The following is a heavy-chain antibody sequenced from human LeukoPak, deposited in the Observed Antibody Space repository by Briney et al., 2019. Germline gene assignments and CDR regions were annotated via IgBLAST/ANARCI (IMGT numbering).Heavy chain of an antibody. D-gene: IGHD2-15*01. Sequence: GGSLRLSCAASGFTFSSFGIHWVRQAPGKGLEWVAFIRYDGSYKYYADYVKGRFTISRDNAKNSLYLQMNSLRAEDTAVYYCARVIDREDPLGYWGQGTLVTVSS. CDR1: GFTFSSFG. V-gene: IGHV3-30*02. CDR3: ARVIDREDPLGY. CDR2: IRYDGSYK. J-gene: IGHJ4*02.